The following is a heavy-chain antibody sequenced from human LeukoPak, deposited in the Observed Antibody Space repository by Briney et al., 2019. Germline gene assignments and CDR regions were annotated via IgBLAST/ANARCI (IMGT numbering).Heavy chain of an antibody. CDR2: FDPEDGET. CDR3: ARDRGSNYYDSSGYYTGGFDY. Sequence: ASVKVSCKVSGYTLTELSMHWVRQAPGKGLEWMGGFDPEDGETIYAQKFQGRVTMTEDTSTDTAYMELSSLRSEDTAVYYCARDRGSNYYDSSGYYTGGFDYWGQGTLVTVSS. V-gene: IGHV1-24*01. D-gene: IGHD3-22*01. J-gene: IGHJ4*02. CDR1: GYTLTELS.